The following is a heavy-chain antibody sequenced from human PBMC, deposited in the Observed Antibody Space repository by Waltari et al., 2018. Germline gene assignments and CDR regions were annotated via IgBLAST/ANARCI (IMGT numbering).Heavy chain of an antibody. Sequence: QVQLVQSGAEVKKPGASVKVSCKASGYTFTSYYMHWVRQAPGQGLEWMGIINPSGGSTSYAQKFQGRVTMTRDTSTSTVYMELSSLRSEDTAVYYCARSKYYYDSSGYSYYFDYWGQGTLVTVSS. CDR3: ARSKYYYDSSGYSYYFDY. J-gene: IGHJ4*02. CDR2: INPSGGST. V-gene: IGHV1-46*01. CDR1: GYTFTSYY. D-gene: IGHD3-22*01.